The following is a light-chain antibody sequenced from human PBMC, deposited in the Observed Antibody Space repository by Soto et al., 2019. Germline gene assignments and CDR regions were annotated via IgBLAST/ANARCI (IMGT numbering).Light chain of an antibody. CDR1: QSVSSY. CDR2: DAS. V-gene: IGKV3-11*01. J-gene: IGKJ3*01. Sequence: EIVLTQSPATLSLSPGERATLSCRASQSVSSYLAWYQQKPGQAPRLLIYDASNRATGIPARFSGSGSGTDFTLTIGSLEPEDFAVYCCQQRSNWPPFTFGPGTKVDIK. CDR3: QQRSNWPPFT.